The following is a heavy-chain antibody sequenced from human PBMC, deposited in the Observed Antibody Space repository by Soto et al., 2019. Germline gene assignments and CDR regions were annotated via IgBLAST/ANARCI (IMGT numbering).Heavy chain of an antibody. Sequence: GGSLRLSCAASGFTFSSYWIDWVCQAPGNGLVWVARISSDGSSTNYADSVKGRFTISRDNAKNTLYLQMNSLRAEDTAVYYCARADGYNRDDSFDIWGQGTMVTVSS. CDR3: ARADGYNRDDSFDI. V-gene: IGHV3-74*01. CDR2: ISSDGSST. CDR1: GFTFSSYW. J-gene: IGHJ3*02. D-gene: IGHD5-12*01.